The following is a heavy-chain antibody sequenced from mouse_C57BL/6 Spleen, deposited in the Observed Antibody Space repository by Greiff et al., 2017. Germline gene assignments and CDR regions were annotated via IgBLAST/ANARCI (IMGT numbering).Heavy chain of an antibody. V-gene: IGHV1-42*01. CDR3: ARRGSSGYVLDY. Sequence: EVQLVESGPELVKPGASVKISCKASGYSFTGYYMNWVKQSPEKSLEWIGEINPSTGGTTYNQKFKAKATLTVDKSSSTAYMQLKSLTSEDSAVYYCARRGSSGYVLDYWGQGTTLTVSS. CDR2: INPSTGGT. D-gene: IGHD3-2*02. J-gene: IGHJ2*01. CDR1: GYSFTGYY.